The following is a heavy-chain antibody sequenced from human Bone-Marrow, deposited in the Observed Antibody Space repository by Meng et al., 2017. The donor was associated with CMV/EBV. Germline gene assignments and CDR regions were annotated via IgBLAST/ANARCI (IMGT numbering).Heavy chain of an antibody. CDR2: ISYDGSNK. CDR3: ARDRARTGFDY. Sequence: GQLVGSGGGVVQPGRSLRLSCAASGFTFSRYAMHWVRQAPGKGLEWVAVISYDGSNKYYADSVKGRFTISRDNSKNTLYLQMNSLRAEDTAVYYCARDRARTGFDYWGQGTLVTVSS. CDR1: GFTFSRYA. J-gene: IGHJ4*02. V-gene: IGHV3-30-3*01. D-gene: IGHD1-14*01.